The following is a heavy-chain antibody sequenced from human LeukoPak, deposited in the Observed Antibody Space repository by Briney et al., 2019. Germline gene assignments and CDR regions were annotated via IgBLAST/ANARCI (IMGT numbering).Heavy chain of an antibody. V-gene: IGHV4-59*11. CDR1: GGSMSGHF. J-gene: IGHJ4*02. CDR2: ISHTGIT. Sequence: PSETLSLRCAVSGGSMSGHFWSWIRQSPDKGLEYIGYISHTGITNYNPSLKSRLTISLETSQNQCSLSLTSVTAADTAVYYCVRGGAMATNYFDTWGPGNLGSVSS. D-gene: IGHD3-16*01. CDR3: VRGGAMATNYFDT.